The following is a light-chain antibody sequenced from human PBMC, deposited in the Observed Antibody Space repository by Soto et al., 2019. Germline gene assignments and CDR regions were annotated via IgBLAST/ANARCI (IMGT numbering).Light chain of an antibody. CDR2: DAS. J-gene: IGKJ4*01. Sequence: AIQLTQSPSSLSASVGDRVTITCRASQGISSALAWYQHKSGKPPKSLIYDASSLESGVPSRFSGTGSGTDFTLTISSLQTEDFATYYCQQFNSYPLRFGGGTKVEI. CDR1: QGISSA. V-gene: IGKV1-13*02. CDR3: QQFNSYPLR.